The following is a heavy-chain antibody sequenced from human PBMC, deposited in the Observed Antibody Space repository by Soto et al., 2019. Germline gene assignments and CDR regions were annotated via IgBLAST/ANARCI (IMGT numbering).Heavy chain of an antibody. CDR2: IRPSFSRR. D-gene: IGHD3-22*01. CDR1: GGTFSNYA. Sequence: SSVKILCKASGGTFSNYAVSWVRHPPGQGLEWMGRIRPSFSRRNYAQKVQGGVTITGCEARTSPYMRLSSWKSDDTAVYYCARHNGERDCYDSSQDALKIWRQGTMVTVSS. J-gene: IGHJ3*02. CDR3: ARHNGERDCYDSSQDALKI. V-gene: IGHV1-69*13.